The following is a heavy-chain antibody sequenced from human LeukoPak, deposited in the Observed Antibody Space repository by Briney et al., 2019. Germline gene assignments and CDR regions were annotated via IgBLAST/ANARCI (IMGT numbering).Heavy chain of an antibody. J-gene: IGHJ4*02. D-gene: IGHD3-22*01. CDR1: GFTFSDYY. Sequence: GGSLRLSCAASGFTFSDYYMNWIRQAPGKGLEWVSYISTSGSTKYYADSVKGRFTMSRDNAKNSLYLQMNSLRAEDTAVYYCAREYHDSSGYLDYWGQGTLVTVSS. CDR2: ISTSGSTK. V-gene: IGHV3-11*01. CDR3: AREYHDSSGYLDY.